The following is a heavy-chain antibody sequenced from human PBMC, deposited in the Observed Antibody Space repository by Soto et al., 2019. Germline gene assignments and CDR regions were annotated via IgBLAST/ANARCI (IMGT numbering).Heavy chain of an antibody. CDR3: ARSGSYHSVYYDY. V-gene: IGHV1-3*04. Sequence: EASVKVSCKASGYTFSSYAMHWVRLAPGQRLEWMGWIHTGNGNPKYSQQFQGRVTITRDTSASTAYMELSSLRFEDTAVYYCARSGSYHSVYYDYWGQGTLVTVSS. CDR2: IHTGNGNP. CDR1: GYTFSSYA. D-gene: IGHD1-26*01. J-gene: IGHJ4*02.